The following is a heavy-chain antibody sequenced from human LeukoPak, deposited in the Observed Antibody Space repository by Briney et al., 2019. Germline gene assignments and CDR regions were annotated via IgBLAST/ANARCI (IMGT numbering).Heavy chain of an antibody. J-gene: IGHJ3*02. CDR1: GDTVSSNSAA. CDR2: TYYRSKWYY. V-gene: IGHV6-1*01. CDR3: ARDPGAFDI. Sequence: SQTLSLTCAISGDTVSSNSAAWNWISQSPSRGLEWLGRTYYRSKWYYDYAVSLKSRITINPVTSKNQFSLQLNSVTPEDTAVYYCARDPGAFDIWGQGTMVTVSS.